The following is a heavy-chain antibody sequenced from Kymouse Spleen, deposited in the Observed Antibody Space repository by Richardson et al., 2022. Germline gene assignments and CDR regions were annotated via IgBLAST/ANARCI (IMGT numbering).Heavy chain of an antibody. CDR1: GGSFSGYY. CDR2: INHSGST. V-gene: IGHV4-34*01. D-gene: IGHD3-9*01. J-gene: IGHJ4*02. CDR3: ARLRYFDWLLYDY. Sequence: QVQLQQWGAGLLKPSETLSLTCAVYGGSFSGYYWSWIRQPPGKGLEWIGEINHSGSTNYNPSLKSRVTISVDTSKNQFSLKLSSVTAADTAVYYCARLRYFDWLLYDYWGQGTLVTVSS.